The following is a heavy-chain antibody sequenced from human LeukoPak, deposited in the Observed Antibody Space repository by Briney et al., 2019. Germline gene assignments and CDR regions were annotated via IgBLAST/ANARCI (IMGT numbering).Heavy chain of an antibody. CDR2: IYYSGST. Sequence: SETLSLTCTVSGGSISSYYWSWIRQPPGKGLEWIGYIYYSGSTNYNPSLKSRVTISVDTSKSQFSLKLSSVTAADTAVYYCARARGIAARPLFDYWGQGTLVTVSS. CDR1: GGSISSYY. D-gene: IGHD6-6*01. J-gene: IGHJ4*02. V-gene: IGHV4-59*01. CDR3: ARARGIAARPLFDY.